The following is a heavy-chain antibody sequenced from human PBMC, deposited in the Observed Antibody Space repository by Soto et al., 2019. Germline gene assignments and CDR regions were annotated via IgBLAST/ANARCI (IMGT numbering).Heavy chain of an antibody. J-gene: IGHJ5*02. CDR2: FYYSGST. Sequence: QVQLQESGPGLVKPSQTLSLTCTVSGGSISSGDYYWSWIRQPPGKALEWIGYFYYSGSTYYNPSLKSRVTISVDTSKNQFSLKLSSVTAADTAVYYCAREMAVTYNWFDPWGQGTLVTVSS. V-gene: IGHV4-30-4*01. D-gene: IGHD2-21*02. CDR1: GGSISSGDYY. CDR3: AREMAVTYNWFDP.